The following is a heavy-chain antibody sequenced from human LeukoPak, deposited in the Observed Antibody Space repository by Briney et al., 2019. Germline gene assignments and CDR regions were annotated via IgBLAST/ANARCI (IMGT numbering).Heavy chain of an antibody. Sequence: ASVKVSCKVSGYTLTELSMHWVRQAPGKGLEWMGGFDPEDGETIYAQKFQGRVTMTRDTSISTAYMDLSRLTSDDTAMYYCARETSPPIDCWGQGSLVTVSS. CDR1: GYTLTELS. V-gene: IGHV1-24*01. J-gene: IGHJ4*02. CDR2: FDPEDGET. D-gene: IGHD1-26*01. CDR3: ARETSPPIDC.